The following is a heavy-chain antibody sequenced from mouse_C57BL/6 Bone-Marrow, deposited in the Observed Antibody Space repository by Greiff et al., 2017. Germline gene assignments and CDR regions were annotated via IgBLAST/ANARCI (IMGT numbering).Heavy chain of an antibody. CDR2: IDPSDSYT. Sequence: QVQLKQPGAELVRPGTSVKLSCKASGYTFTSYWMHWVKQRPGQGLEWIGVIDPSDSYTNYNQKFKGKATLTVDTSSSTAYMQLSSLTSEDSAVYYCARDYGSRAYWGQGTLVTVSA. V-gene: IGHV1-59*01. D-gene: IGHD1-1*01. CDR1: GYTFTSYW. J-gene: IGHJ3*01. CDR3: ARDYGSRAY.